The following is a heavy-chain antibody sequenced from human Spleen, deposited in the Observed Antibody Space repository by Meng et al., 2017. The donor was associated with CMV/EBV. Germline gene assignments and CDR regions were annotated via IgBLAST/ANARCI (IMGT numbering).Heavy chain of an antibody. CDR1: GYTFTGYC. CDR3: ARRSSSSTHFDY. D-gene: IGHD6-6*01. J-gene: IGHJ4*02. CDR2: INPDSGAT. V-gene: IGHV1-2*02. Sequence: ASVKVSCKASGYTFTGYCIHWVRQAPGQGLEWMGWINPDSGATHYPRKFQGRVTMTRDASFSTAYMELSGLTSDDTAIYYCARRSSSSTHFDYWGQGTLVTVSS.